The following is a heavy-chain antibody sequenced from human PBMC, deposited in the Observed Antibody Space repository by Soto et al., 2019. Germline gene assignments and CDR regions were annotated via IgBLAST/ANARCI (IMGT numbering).Heavy chain of an antibody. D-gene: IGHD6-13*01. CDR2: VWYDGSNK. CDR3: AKDRSSSLDGMDV. CDR1: GFKFTIYG. V-gene: IGHV3-33*06. Sequence: GGSLRLSCAASGFKFTIYGMHWVRQAPGKGLEWVAVVWYDGSNKYYADSVKGRFTISRDNSKNTLYLQVNSLRAEDTAVYYCAKDRSSSLDGMDVWGQGTTVTVSS. J-gene: IGHJ6*02.